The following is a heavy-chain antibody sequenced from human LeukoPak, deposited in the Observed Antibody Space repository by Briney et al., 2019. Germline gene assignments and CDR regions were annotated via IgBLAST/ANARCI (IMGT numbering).Heavy chain of an antibody. V-gene: IGHV3-30*02. CDR3: AKQYCGGDCYSNMDV. J-gene: IGHJ6*03. Sequence: GGSLRLSCAASGFTFSNTAMSWVRQAPGKGLEWVAFIRYDGSNKYYADSVKGRFTISRDNSKNTLYLQMNSLRAEDTAVYYCAKQYCGGDCYSNMDVWGKGTTVTISS. D-gene: IGHD2-21*02. CDR2: IRYDGSNK. CDR1: GFTFSNTA.